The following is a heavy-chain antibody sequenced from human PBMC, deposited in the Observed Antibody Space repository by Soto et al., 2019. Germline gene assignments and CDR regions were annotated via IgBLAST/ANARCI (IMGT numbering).Heavy chain of an antibody. J-gene: IGHJ4*02. D-gene: IGHD3-10*01. CDR2: VSASGQGI. V-gene: IGHV3-23*01. CDR1: GFTFSSSA. CDR3: AKDRHYPRDYFHY. Sequence: QPGGSLRLSCAASGFTFSSSAISWVRQAPGKGLEWVSAVSASGQGIYYADSVRGRFTISRDNSKNTVFLHMDSLSAEDTAVYYCAKDRHYPRDYFHYWGQGTLVTVSS.